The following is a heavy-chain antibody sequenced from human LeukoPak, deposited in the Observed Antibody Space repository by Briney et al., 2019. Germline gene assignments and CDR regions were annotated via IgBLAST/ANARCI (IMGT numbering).Heavy chain of an antibody. D-gene: IGHD1-1*01. J-gene: IGHJ4*02. CDR2: IHSSGNYI. V-gene: IGHV3-21*05. CDR3: AREWNSRATFDY. CDR1: ASGDDFRSHS. Sequence: GGSLRLSCRASASGDDFRSHSMNWVHQAPGKGLEWISYIHSSGNYIFDAASVKGRFTVSRDNARNSLYLQMNSLRVEDTAMYYCAREWNSRATFDYWGQGTLVTVSS.